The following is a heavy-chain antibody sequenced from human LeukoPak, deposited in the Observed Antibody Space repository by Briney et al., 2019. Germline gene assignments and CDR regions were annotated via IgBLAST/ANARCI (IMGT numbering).Heavy chain of an antibody. J-gene: IGHJ4*02. CDR2: ISSSGNTK. CDR1: GFTFINYR. V-gene: IGHV3-48*04. D-gene: IGHD6-19*01. CDR3: ARDGGSAWFFRY. Sequence: GGSLRLSCAASGFTFINYRMNWIRQAPGKGLEWVSYISSSGNTKYYADSVKGRFTTSRDNAKNSLYLQMNSLRAEDTAVYYCARDGGSAWFFRYWGQGTLVTVSS.